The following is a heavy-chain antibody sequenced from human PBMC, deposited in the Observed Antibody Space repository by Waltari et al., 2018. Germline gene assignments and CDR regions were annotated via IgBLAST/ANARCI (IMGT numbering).Heavy chain of an antibody. D-gene: IGHD3-22*01. V-gene: IGHV4-59*08. J-gene: IGHJ4*02. CDR1: GAFHSDDH. Sequence: HVQLQESGPGLVTPSETLSLTCTLSGAFHSDDHCTWIRQAPGKGLEWIAYLRNTGGTKCTPSLESRVTVSAVTSKKQFSLRLTPVTAADTAVYYCARVPTRYYDSLGWGFFDQWGQGILVTVSS. CDR2: LRNTGGT. CDR3: ARVPTRYYDSLGWGFFDQ.